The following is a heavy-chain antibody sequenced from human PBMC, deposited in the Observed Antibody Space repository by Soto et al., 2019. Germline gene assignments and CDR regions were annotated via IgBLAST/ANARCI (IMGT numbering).Heavy chain of an antibody. CDR1: GGTFSSYT. J-gene: IGHJ6*02. V-gene: IGHV1-69*08. Sequence: QVQLVQSGAEVKKPGSSVKVSCKASGGTFSSYTISWVRQAPGQGLEWMGRIIPILGIANYAQKFQGRVTXTXDXXTSPAYMELSSLRSEDTAVYYCARDSARSAYGMDVWGQGTTVTVSS. D-gene: IGHD3-10*01. CDR3: ARDSARSAYGMDV. CDR2: IIPILGIA.